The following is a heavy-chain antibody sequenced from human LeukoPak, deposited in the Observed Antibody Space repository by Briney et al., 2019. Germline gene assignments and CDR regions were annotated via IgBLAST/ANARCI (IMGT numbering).Heavy chain of an antibody. CDR3: ARARSSGWYEFDY. CDR1: GYTFTGYY. CDR2: INPNSGGT. Sequence: GASVKVSCKASGYTFTGYYMHWVRQAPGQGLEWMGWINPNSGGTNYAQKFQGRVTMTRDTSISTAYMELSRLRSDDTAVYYCARARSSGWYEFDYWGQGTLVTVSS. J-gene: IGHJ4*02. D-gene: IGHD6-19*01. V-gene: IGHV1-2*02.